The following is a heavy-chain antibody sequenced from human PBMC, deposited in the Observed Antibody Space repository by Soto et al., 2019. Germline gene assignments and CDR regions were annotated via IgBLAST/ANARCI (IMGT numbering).Heavy chain of an antibody. D-gene: IGHD3-10*01. CDR1: GFTFDNYA. CDR3: AKDYGVRGIMTNLFDP. J-gene: IGHJ5*02. V-gene: IGHV3-23*01. CDR2: ISGSGDRT. Sequence: EVQLLESGGGLVQPGGSLRISCTASGFTFDNYAMAWVRQAPGKGLEWVAGISGSGDRTNYVDSVKGRFTISRDNSKNRLYLQMKSLRAEDTALYYCAKDYGVRGIMTNLFDPWGQGTLVAVSS.